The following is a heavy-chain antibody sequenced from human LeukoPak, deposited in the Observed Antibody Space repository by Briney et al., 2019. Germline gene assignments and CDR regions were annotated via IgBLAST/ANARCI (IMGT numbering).Heavy chain of an antibody. Sequence: SQTLSPTCTVSGGSISSGDYYWSWIRQPPGKGLEWIGYIYYSGSTYYNPSLKSRVTISVDTSKNQFSLKLSSVTAADTAVYYCARVNGGYSYGYSVYYWGQGTLVTVSS. CDR3: ARVNGGYSYGYSVYY. CDR1: GGSISSGDYY. V-gene: IGHV4-30-4*01. J-gene: IGHJ4*02. D-gene: IGHD5-18*01. CDR2: IYYSGST.